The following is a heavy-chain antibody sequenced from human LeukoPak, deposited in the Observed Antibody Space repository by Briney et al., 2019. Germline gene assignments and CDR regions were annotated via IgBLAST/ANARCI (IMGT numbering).Heavy chain of an antibody. Sequence: ASVKVSCTASGYTFTGYYMHWVRQAPGQGLEWMGWINPNSGGTNYAQKLQGRVTMTTDTSTSTAYMELRSLRSDDTAVYYCARSWYYDSPFDYWGQGTLVTVSS. CDR2: INPNSGGT. V-gene: IGHV1-2*02. J-gene: IGHJ4*02. CDR3: ARSWYYDSPFDY. D-gene: IGHD3-22*01. CDR1: GYTFTGYY.